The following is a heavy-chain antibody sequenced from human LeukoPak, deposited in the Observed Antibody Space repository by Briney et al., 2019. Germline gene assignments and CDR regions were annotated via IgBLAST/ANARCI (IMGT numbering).Heavy chain of an antibody. CDR1: GYTFTGYY. CDR2: INPNSGGT. D-gene: IGHD2-15*01. V-gene: IGHV1-2*02. J-gene: IGHJ5*02. CDR3: ARDLGDVVAATLFWFDP. Sequence: ASVKVSCKASGYTFTGYYMHWVRQAPGQGLEWMGWINPNSGGTNYAQKFQGRVTMTRDTSISTACMELSRLRSDDAAVYYCARDLGDVVAATLFWFDPWGQGTLVIVSS.